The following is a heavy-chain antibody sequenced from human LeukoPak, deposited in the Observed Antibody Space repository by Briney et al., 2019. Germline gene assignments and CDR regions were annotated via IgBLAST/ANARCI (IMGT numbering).Heavy chain of an antibody. CDR1: GGSISSSSYY. D-gene: IGHD4-17*01. V-gene: IGHV4-39*07. CDR3: ARDTASDGDPYYFDY. J-gene: IGHJ4*02. Sequence: PSETLSLTCTVSGGSISSSSYYWGWIRQPPGKGLEWIGSIFYSGNNYSNPSLKSRVTISVDTTKNQFSLKLSSVTAADTAVYYCARDTASDGDPYYFDYWGQGTLVTVSS. CDR2: IFYSGNN.